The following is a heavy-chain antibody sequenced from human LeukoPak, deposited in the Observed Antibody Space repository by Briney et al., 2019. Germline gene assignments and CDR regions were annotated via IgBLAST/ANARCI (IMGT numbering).Heavy chain of an antibody. CDR2: SSYDGSNR. CDR1: GFTFSTYG. CDR3: ARGSAYSDYYYYGMDV. D-gene: IGHD4-11*01. V-gene: IGHV3-30*03. Sequence: GSLRLSCAASGFTFSTYGMHWVRQAPGKGLEWLAVSSYDGSNRFHADSVKGRFTISRDHSKNTLYLQMNSLRPEDTADYYCARGSAYSDYYYYGMDVWGQGTTVTVS. J-gene: IGHJ6*02.